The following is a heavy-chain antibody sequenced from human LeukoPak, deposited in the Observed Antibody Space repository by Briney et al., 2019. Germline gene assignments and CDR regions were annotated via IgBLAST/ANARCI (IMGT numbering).Heavy chain of an antibody. V-gene: IGHV3-7*03. Sequence: GGSLRLSCAASGFILSNYWMGWVRRAPGKGLEWVANINQDGSEKHYVDFLKGRFTISRDNANNSLYLEMNNLSAEDTAVYYCARGGYPYYYDSSGRNWFDPWGQGTLVTVSS. CDR1: GFILSNYW. CDR2: INQDGSEK. J-gene: IGHJ5*02. CDR3: ARGGYPYYYDSSGRNWFDP. D-gene: IGHD3-22*01.